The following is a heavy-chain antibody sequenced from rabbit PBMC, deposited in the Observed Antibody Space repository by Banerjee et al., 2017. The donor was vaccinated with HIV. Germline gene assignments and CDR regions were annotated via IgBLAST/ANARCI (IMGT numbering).Heavy chain of an antibody. CDR2: IDPVFGIT. D-gene: IGHD4-1*01. J-gene: IGHJ4*01. Sequence: QEEVVESGGGLVQPGGSLKLSCKASGFDFSSYGVSWVRQAPGKGLEWIGYIDPVFGITYYANWVNGRFTISRDNAQNTLFLQLNSLTAADTATYFCVREVAAKFNLWGPGTLVTVS. V-gene: IGHV1S47*01. CDR3: VREVAAKFNL. CDR1: GFDFSSYG.